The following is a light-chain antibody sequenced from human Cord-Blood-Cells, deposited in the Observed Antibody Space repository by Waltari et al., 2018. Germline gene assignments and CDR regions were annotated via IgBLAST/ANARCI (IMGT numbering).Light chain of an antibody. Sequence: QSALTQPAPVSGSPGQSITISCTGTSRDVGGSNLVSWYQQPPGKAPKLMIYDGSKRPSGVSNRFSGSKSGNTASLTISGLQAEDEADYYCCSYAGSSTFVVFGGGTKLTVI. CDR1: SRDVGGSNL. J-gene: IGLJ2*01. CDR2: DGS. CDR3: CSYAGSSTFVV. V-gene: IGLV2-23*03.